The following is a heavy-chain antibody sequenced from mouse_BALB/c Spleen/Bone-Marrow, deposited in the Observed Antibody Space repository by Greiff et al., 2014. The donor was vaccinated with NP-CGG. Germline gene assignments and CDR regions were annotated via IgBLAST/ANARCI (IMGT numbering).Heavy chain of an antibody. D-gene: IGHD2-3*01. Sequence: EVQLVESGPELVKPGASVKISCKASGYEFNDYNMHWVKQSHGKSLEWIGYIYPYNGGTGYDQKFKSKATLTVDNSSSTAYMELRSLTSEDSAVYYCARGYSWYFDVWGAGTTVTVSS. CDR3: ARGYSWYFDV. CDR2: IYPYNGGT. V-gene: IGHV1S29*02. J-gene: IGHJ1*01. CDR1: GYEFNDYN.